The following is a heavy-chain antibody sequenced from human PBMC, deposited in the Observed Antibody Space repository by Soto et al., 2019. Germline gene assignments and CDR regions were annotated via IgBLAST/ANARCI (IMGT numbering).Heavy chain of an antibody. CDR2: INAGNDNT. V-gene: IGHV1-3*01. D-gene: IGHD1-1*01. CDR3: VRGKWEQLPGDC. CDR1: GYTFTDYA. J-gene: IGHJ4*02. Sequence: QVQLVQSGAEVKKPGASVKVSCKASGYTFTDYAMHWARQAPGHRLEWMGWINAGNDNTKYSQKFQGRVTFTRDASASTGYMELSSLASEDTAVYYCVRGKWEQLPGDCWGQGTLVTVSS.